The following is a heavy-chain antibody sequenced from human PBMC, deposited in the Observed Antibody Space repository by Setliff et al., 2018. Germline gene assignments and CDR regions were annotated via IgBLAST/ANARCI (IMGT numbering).Heavy chain of an antibody. Sequence: PSETLSLTCTVSGVSISRHYWSWIRQPPGKGLEWIGSIYYRGSTKYNPSLKSRLTMSVDTSNNHLSLKMTSVTAADTAVYYCARDQGPYFDSSGYWFDPWGQGTLVTSPQ. CDR3: ARDQGPYFDSSGYWFDP. D-gene: IGHD3-22*01. CDR1: GVSISRHY. J-gene: IGHJ5*02. CDR2: IYYRGST. V-gene: IGHV4-59*11.